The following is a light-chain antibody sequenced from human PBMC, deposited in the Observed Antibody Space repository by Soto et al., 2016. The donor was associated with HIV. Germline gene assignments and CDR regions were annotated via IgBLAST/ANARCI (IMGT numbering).Light chain of an antibody. CDR1: QDISNF. CDR3: QQYNTYPLT. CDR2: AAS. Sequence: DIQMTQSPSAMSASVGDRVTITCRASQDISNFLAWFQHKPGKVPRRLVYAASTLHSGVPSRFSGSGSGTEFTLTISSLQPDDFATYYCQQYNTYPLTFGGGSKVEIK. V-gene: IGKV1-17*03. J-gene: IGKJ4*01.